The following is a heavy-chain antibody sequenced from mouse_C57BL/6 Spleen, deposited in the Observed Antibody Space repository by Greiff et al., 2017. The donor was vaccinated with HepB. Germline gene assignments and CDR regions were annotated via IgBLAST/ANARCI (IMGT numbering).Heavy chain of an antibody. V-gene: IGHV1-61*01. CDR1: GYTFTSYW. Sequence: QVQLQQPGAELVRPGSSVKLSCKASGYTFTSYWMDWVKQRPGQGLEWIGNIYPSDSETHYNQKFKDKATLTVDKSSSTAYMQLSSLTSEDSAVYYCARTGGHGGTRYFDYWGQGTTLTVSS. D-gene: IGHD4-1*01. CDR2: IYPSDSET. CDR3: ARTGGHGGTRYFDY. J-gene: IGHJ2*01.